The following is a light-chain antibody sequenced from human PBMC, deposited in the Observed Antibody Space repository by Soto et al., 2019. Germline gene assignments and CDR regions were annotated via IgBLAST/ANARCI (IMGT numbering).Light chain of an antibody. CDR2: WAS. Sequence: DIVMTQSPDSLAVSPGERATINCKSSQSVLYSSNNKNYVAWFQQKPAQPPKLLIYWASTRESGVPDRFSGSGSGTDFTLTISSLQAEDVAVSYCQQYYSPPQPFGGGTKVEIK. CDR3: QQYYSPPQP. J-gene: IGKJ4*01. CDR1: QSVLYSSNNKNY. V-gene: IGKV4-1*01.